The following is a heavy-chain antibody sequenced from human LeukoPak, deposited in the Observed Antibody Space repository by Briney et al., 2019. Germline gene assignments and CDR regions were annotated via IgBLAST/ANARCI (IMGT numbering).Heavy chain of an antibody. CDR3: ARDQEGFDY. CDR2: IYPRDGST. V-gene: IGHV1-46*01. J-gene: IGHJ4*02. Sequence: ASVTVSCKVSGYSFTSNYIHWVRQAPGQGLEWMGMIYPRDGSTSYAQRFQDRVTVTRDTSTSTVHMELSGLRSEDTAVYYYARDQEGFDYWGQGTLVTVSS. CDR1: GYSFTSNY.